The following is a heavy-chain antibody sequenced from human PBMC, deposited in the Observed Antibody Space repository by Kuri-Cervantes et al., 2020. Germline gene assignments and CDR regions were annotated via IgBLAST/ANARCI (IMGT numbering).Heavy chain of an antibody. J-gene: IGHJ2*01. CDR2: IYTSGST. CDR3: ARAVRSGYFDP. V-gene: IGHV4-61*02. Sequence: LSCTVSGGSISSGSYHWSWIRQPAGKGLAWIGRIYTSGSTNYNPSLKSRVTISVDTSQNQFSLKLSSVTAADTAVYYCARAVRSGYFDPWGRGTLVTVSS. CDR1: GGSISSGSYH. D-gene: IGHD2-15*01.